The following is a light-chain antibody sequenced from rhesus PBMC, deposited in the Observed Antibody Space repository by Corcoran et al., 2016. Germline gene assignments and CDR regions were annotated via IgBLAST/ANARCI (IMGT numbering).Light chain of an antibody. J-gene: IGKJ2*01. CDR1: QGISDY. CDR3: LQGYTTPYS. V-gene: IGKV1-36*02. Sequence: DIQMTQSPSSLSASVGDRVTITCRASQGISDYLSWYQQKPGKPPKRLIYAASRLESGVPSRFSGIGSGTEFTLTISSLQSEDFAAYYCLQGYTTPYSFGQGTKVEIK. CDR2: AAS.